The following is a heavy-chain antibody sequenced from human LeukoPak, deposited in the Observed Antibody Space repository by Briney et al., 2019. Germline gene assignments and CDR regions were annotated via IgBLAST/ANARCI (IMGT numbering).Heavy chain of an antibody. CDR3: ARSLSTDFDY. J-gene: IGHJ4*02. V-gene: IGHV3-48*04. CDR2: ISTSSLNTI. D-gene: IGHD5/OR15-5a*01. CDR1: GFTFSSFG. Sequence: GGSLRLSYAASGFTFSSFGMNWVRQAPGEGLEWISYISTSSLNTIHYADSVKGRFTISRDNAKNSLFLQMNSLRAEDTAVYYCARSLSTDFDYWGQGILVTVSS.